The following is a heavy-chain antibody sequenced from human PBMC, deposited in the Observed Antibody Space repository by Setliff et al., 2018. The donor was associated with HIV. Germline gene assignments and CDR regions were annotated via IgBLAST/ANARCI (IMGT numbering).Heavy chain of an antibody. V-gene: IGHV4-39*07. CDR2: IYYSGST. CDR3: ARIIDSDISGAQYYFDH. J-gene: IGHJ4*02. D-gene: IGHD1-20*01. Sequence: LSLTCTVSGGSISVSSHYWGWIRRPPGKGLEWIGSIYYSGSTSYNPSLKSRLTISVDTSKNQFSLKLDSVTAADTAVYYCARIIDSDISGAQYYFDHWGQGSLVTVSS. CDR1: GGSISVSSHY.